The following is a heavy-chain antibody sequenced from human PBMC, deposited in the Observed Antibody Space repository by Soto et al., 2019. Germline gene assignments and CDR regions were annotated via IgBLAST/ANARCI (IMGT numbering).Heavy chain of an antibody. CDR2: ISYDGSNK. CDR3: AKDYYYDSSGYYY. CDR1: GFTFSSYG. V-gene: IGHV3-30*18. Sequence: GGSLRLSCAASGFTFSSYGMHWVRQAPGKGLEWVAVISYDGSNKYYADSVKGRFTISRDNSKNTLYLQMNSLRADDTAVYYCAKDYYYDSSGYYYWGQGTLVTVSS. D-gene: IGHD3-22*01. J-gene: IGHJ4*02.